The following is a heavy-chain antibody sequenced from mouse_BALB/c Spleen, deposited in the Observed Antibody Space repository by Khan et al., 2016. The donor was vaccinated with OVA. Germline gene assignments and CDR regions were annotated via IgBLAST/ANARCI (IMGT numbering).Heavy chain of an antibody. V-gene: IGHV3-2*02. J-gene: IGHJ2*01. D-gene: IGHD1-1*01. CDR3: ASGRLLLRYPDYFDY. CDR2: ISYSGST. CDR1: GFSITSDYV. Sequence: EVQLVESGPGLLKPSQTLSLTCTVSGFSITSDYVWYWIQQFPGNILEWMAFISYSGSTTYGPTLRSRISITRDTSKNQFFLQLNSVTTEDTATYYCASGRLLLRYPDYFDYWGQGTTLTVSS.